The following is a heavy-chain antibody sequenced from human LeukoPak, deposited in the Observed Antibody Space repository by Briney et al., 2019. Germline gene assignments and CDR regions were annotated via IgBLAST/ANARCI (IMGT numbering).Heavy chain of an antibody. J-gene: IGHJ4*02. Sequence: PSETLSLTCTVSGGSISSSSYYWGWIRQPPGKGLGWIGSIYYSGSTYYNPSLKSRVTISVDTSKNHFSLRLSSVTAADTAVYYCAGQHSSSWYGHIGHWGQGTLVTVSS. CDR1: GGSISSSSYY. D-gene: IGHD6-13*01. CDR2: IYYSGST. V-gene: IGHV4-39*02. CDR3: AGQHSSSWYGHIGH.